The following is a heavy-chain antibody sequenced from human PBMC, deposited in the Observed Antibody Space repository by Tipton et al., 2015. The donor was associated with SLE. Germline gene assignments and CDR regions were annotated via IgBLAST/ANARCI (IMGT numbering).Heavy chain of an antibody. D-gene: IGHD1-26*01. J-gene: IGHJ3*02. V-gene: IGHV4-59*11. CDR1: GDSITNHY. CDR3: ARTLGAIAHTVYDAFDI. Sequence: TLSLTCTVSGDSITNHYWNWIRQPPGKGLEWIGYIHYSGPTHDNPSLKSRVTMSVDMSKNQFSLRLTSVTAADTAVYYCARTLGAIAHTVYDAFDIWGQGKMVTVSS. CDR2: IHYSGPT.